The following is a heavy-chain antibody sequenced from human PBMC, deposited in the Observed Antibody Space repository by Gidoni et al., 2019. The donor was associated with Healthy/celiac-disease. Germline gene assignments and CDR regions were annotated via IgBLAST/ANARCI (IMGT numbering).Heavy chain of an antibody. J-gene: IGHJ5*02. CDR1: GFTCSSYS. V-gene: IGHV3-21*01. CDR2: ISSSSSYI. CDR3: ARLSYGSGP. D-gene: IGHD3-10*01. Sequence: EVQLVESGGGLVKPGGSLSISCAASGFTCSSYSMNWVRQAPGKGLEWVSSISSSSSYIYYADSVKGRFTISRDNAKNSLYLQMNSLRAEDTAVYYCARLSYGSGPWGQGTLVTVSS.